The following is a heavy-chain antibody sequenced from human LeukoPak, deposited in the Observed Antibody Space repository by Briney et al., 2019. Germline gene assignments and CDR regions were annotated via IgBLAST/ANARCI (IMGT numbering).Heavy chain of an antibody. CDR1: GVSISSYY. J-gene: IGHJ4*02. D-gene: IGHD3-22*01. CDR3: ARGPDYYDSSGYYSFN. V-gene: IGHV4-59*01. Sequence: SETLSLTCTVSGVSISSYYWSWIRQPPGKGLEWIGYIYYSGSTNYNPSLKSRVTISVDTSKNQFSLKLSSVTAADTAVYYCARGPDYYDSSGYYSFNWGQGTLVTVSS. CDR2: IYYSGST.